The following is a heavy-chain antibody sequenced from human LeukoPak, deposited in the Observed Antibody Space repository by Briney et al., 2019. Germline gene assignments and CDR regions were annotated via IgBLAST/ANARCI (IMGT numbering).Heavy chain of an antibody. CDR2: ISSSSSTI. Sequence: PGGSLRLSCAASGFTFGTYAMHWVRQAPGKGLECVSSISSSSSTIYFPDSVKGRFTIPRDNAKNSLYLQMNGLRDEDTAVYYCARDAGSGYFDYWGQGTLVTVSS. CDR1: GFTFGTYA. V-gene: IGHV3-48*02. D-gene: IGHD6-19*01. J-gene: IGHJ4*02. CDR3: ARDAGSGYFDY.